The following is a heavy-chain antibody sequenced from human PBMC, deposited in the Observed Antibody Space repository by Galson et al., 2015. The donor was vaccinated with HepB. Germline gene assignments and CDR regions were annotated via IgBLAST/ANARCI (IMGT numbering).Heavy chain of an antibody. V-gene: IGHV3-15*01. J-gene: IGHJ6*03. Sequence: SLRLSCAASGFTFSNAWMSWVRQAPGKGLEWVGRIKSKTDGGTTDYAAPVKGRFTISRDDSKNTLYLQMNSLKTEDTAVYYCTTDIWEQWLVWDYCYMDVWGKGTTVTVSS. CDR3: TTDIWEQWLVWDYCYMDV. CDR1: GFTFSNAW. CDR2: IKSKTDGGTT. D-gene: IGHD6-19*01.